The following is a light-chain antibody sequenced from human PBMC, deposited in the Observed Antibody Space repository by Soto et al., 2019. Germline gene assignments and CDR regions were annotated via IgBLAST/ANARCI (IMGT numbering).Light chain of an antibody. CDR1: SSYVGYYNY. Sequence: QSVLTQPASVSGSPGQAITISCTGTSSYVGYYNYVSWYQQHPAKAPKLIIYDVGRRPSGVSDRFSGSKSGNTASLTISGLQPEDEADYYCCSYTTTGTRVFGTGTKVTVL. V-gene: IGLV2-14*03. CDR2: DVG. J-gene: IGLJ1*01. CDR3: CSYTTTGTRV.